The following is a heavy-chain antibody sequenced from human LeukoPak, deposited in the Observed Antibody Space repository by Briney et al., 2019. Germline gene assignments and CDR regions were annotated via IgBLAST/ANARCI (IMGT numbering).Heavy chain of an antibody. V-gene: IGHV3-7*01. D-gene: IGHD6-19*01. J-gene: IGHJ4*02. CDR1: GFTFSSYW. CDR2: IKQDGSEK. CDR3: ANANYSSGYTYYFDY. Sequence: GGSLRLSCAASGFTFSSYWMSWVRQAPGKGLEWVANIKQDGSEKYYVDSVKGRFTISRDNAKNSLYLQMNSLRAEDTAVYYCANANYSSGYTYYFDYWGQGTLVTVSS.